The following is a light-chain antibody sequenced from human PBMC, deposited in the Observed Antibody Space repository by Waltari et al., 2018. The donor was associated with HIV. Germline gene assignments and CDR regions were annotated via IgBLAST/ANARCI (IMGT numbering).Light chain of an antibody. Sequence: QSVLTQPPSVSGAPGQRVTISCTGSHSNIGSPYDVHWYQVIPGTAPRLLIYANSDRPSGVPDRFSGSTSGASASLAITGLQADDEAFYYCQSYDTSLTGPVVFGGGTKLTVL. CDR2: ANS. V-gene: IGLV1-40*01. J-gene: IGLJ2*01. CDR3: QSYDTSLTGPVV. CDR1: HSNIGSPYD.